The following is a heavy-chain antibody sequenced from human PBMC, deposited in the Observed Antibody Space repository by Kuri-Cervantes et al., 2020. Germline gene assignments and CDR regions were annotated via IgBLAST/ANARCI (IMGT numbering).Heavy chain of an antibody. Sequence: SGPTLVKPTQTLTLTCTFSGFSLSTSGVGVGWIRQPPGKALEWLALIYWDDDKRYSPSLKSRLTITKDTSKNQVVLTMTNVDPVDTATYYCAHIDNRNVGPGYWGQGTLVTVSS. V-gene: IGHV2-5*02. CDR3: AHIDNRNVGPGY. D-gene: IGHD1-14*01. J-gene: IGHJ4*02. CDR1: GFSLSTSGVG. CDR2: IYWDDDK.